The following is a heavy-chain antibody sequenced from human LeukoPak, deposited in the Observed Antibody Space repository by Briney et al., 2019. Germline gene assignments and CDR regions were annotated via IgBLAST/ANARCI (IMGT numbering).Heavy chain of an antibody. V-gene: IGHV4-59*01. J-gene: IGHJ5*02. D-gene: IGHD6-19*01. Sequence: PSETLSLTCTVSGGSISSYYWSWIRQPPGKGLEWIGYIYYSGSTNYNPSLKSRVTISVDTSKNQFSLKLSSVTAADTAVYYCARGSIAVAGTQYNWFDTWGQGTLVTVSS. CDR1: GGSISSYY. CDR3: ARGSIAVAGTQYNWFDT. CDR2: IYYSGST.